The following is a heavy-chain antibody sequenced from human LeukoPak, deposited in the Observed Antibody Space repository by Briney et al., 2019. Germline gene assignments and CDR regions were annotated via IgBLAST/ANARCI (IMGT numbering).Heavy chain of an antibody. Sequence: ASVKFSCKASGYTLIRYGITWVRQAPGQGLEGMAWISPYNGNTKYAQKFQGRVTMTTDTSTSTAYMELWSLTSDDTAVYYCARSLMRYYEIDAFDIWGQGTMVTVSS. D-gene: IGHD3-16*01. V-gene: IGHV1-18*01. J-gene: IGHJ3*02. CDR2: ISPYNGNT. CDR1: GYTLIRYG. CDR3: ARSLMRYYEIDAFDI.